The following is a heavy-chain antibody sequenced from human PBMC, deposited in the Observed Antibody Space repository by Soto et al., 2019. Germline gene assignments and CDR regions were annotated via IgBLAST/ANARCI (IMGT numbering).Heavy chain of an antibody. J-gene: IGHJ3*02. Sequence: SQTLSLTCAISGDSVSGNSAAWNCIRQSPSRGLEWLGRTYYRSKWYNDYAVSVKSRITINPDTSKNQFSLQLNSVTPEDTAVYYCATVSASSAFDIWGKGTMVTV. D-gene: IGHD2-2*01. CDR1: GDSVSGNSAA. CDR2: TYYRSKWYN. CDR3: ATVSASSAFDI. V-gene: IGHV6-1*01.